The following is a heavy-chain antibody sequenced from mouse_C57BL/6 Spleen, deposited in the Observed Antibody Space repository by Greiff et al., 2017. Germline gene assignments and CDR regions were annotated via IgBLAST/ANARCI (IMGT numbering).Heavy chain of an antibody. V-gene: IGHV5-4*01. CDR3: ARDGGNYESYFDY. D-gene: IGHD2-1*01. CDR1: GFTFSSYA. J-gene: IGHJ2*01. CDR2: ISDGGSYT. Sequence: EVHLVESGGGLVKPGGSLKLSCAASGFTFSSYAMSWVRQTPEKRLEWVATISDGGSYTYYPDNVKGRFTISRDNAKNNLYLQMSHLKSEDTAMYYCARDGGNYESYFDYWGQGTTLTVSS.